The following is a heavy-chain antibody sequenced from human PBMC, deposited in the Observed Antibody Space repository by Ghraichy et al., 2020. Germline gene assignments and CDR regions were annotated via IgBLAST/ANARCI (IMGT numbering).Heavy chain of an antibody. D-gene: IGHD3-22*01. Sequence: GESLNISCAASGFTVSSNYMSWVRQAPGKGLEWVSVIYSGGSTYYADSVKGRFTISRDNSKNTLYLQMNSLRAEDTAVYYCARCYYDTSGYFGGNYWGLGTLVTVSS. V-gene: IGHV3-53*01. CDR2: IYSGGST. J-gene: IGHJ4*02. CDR1: GFTVSSNY. CDR3: ARCYYDTSGYFGGNY.